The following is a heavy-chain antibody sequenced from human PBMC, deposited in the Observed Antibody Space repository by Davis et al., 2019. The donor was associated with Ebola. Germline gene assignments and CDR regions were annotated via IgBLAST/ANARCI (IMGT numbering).Heavy chain of an antibody. Sequence: AASVKVSCKASGYTFTSYAMHWVRQAPGQRLEWMGWINAGNGNTKYSQKFQGRVTITRDTSASTAYMELSSLRSEDTAVYYCARDLTMVRGSKGYYYYYYGMDVWGQGTTVTVSS. D-gene: IGHD3-10*01. CDR1: GYTFTSYA. V-gene: IGHV1-3*01. CDR3: ARDLTMVRGSKGYYYYYYGMDV. CDR2: INAGNGNT. J-gene: IGHJ6*02.